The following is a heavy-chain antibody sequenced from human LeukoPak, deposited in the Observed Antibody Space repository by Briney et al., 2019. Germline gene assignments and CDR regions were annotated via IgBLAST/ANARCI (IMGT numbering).Heavy chain of an antibody. Sequence: GASVKVSCKASGYTFTGYYMHWVRQAPGQGLEWMGWISAYNGDTNYAQKLQGRVTMTTDTSTSTAYMELRSLRSDDTAVYYCARARGAGTGVFDYWGQGTLVTVSS. CDR1: GYTFTGYY. D-gene: IGHD6-13*01. V-gene: IGHV1-18*04. CDR3: ARARGAGTGVFDY. J-gene: IGHJ4*02. CDR2: ISAYNGDT.